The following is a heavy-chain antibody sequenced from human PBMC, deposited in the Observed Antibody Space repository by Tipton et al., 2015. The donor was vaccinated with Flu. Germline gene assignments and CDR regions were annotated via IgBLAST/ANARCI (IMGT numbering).Heavy chain of an antibody. V-gene: IGHV1-69*01. D-gene: IGHD5-12*01. CDR1: GGTFSSYA. CDR3: ARMGGDIVATINYGMDV. Sequence: QVQLVQSGAEVKKPGSSVKVSCKASGGTFSSYAISWVRQAPGQGLEWMGGIIPIFGTASYAQKFQGRVTITADESTSTAYMELSSLRSEDTAVYYCARMGGDIVATINYGMDVWGQGTTVPVSS. CDR2: IIPIFGTA. J-gene: IGHJ6*02.